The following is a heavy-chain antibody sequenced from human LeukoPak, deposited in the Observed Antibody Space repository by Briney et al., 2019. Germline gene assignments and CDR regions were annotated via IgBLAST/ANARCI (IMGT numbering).Heavy chain of an antibody. CDR2: IYTSGST. CDR1: GGSISSGSYY. CDR3: AREVEGAHYGGIDH. J-gene: IGHJ4*02. V-gene: IGHV4-61*02. Sequence: MSSETLSLTCTVSGGSISSGSYYWSWIRQPAGKGLEWIGRIYTSGSTNYNPSLKSRVTISVDTSKNQFSLKLSSVTAADTAVYYCAREVEGAHYGGIDHWGQGTLVTVSS. D-gene: IGHD4-23*01.